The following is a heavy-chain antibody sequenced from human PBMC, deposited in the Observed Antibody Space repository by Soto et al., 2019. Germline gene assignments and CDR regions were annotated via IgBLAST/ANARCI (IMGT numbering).Heavy chain of an antibody. Sequence: EVQLVESGGGLVQPGGSLRLSCAASGFAFSTYWMSWVRQVPGKGLEWVTNIKQDGSEKYYVDSVKGRFTISRDNAKSSLYVQMNSLRAEDTAVYYCARGRGMDVWGQGTTVTVSS. V-gene: IGHV3-7*01. CDR3: ARGRGMDV. CDR2: IKQDGSEK. J-gene: IGHJ6*02. D-gene: IGHD5-12*01. CDR1: GFAFSTYW.